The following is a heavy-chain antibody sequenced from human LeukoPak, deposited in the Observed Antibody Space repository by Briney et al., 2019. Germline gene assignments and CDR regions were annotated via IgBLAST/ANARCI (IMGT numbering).Heavy chain of an antibody. CDR1: GFTFSSYA. J-gene: IGHJ4*02. CDR2: FSHSGFP. V-gene: IGHV4-34*08. Sequence: GSLRLSCAASGFTFSSYAMSWVRQSPGKGLEWIGEFSHSGFPIYNPSLEGRATISIDASKNQFSLRLTSVTAADTAVYYCARPRLLYGSGPILVWGQGTLVTVSS. CDR3: ARPRLLYGSGPILV. D-gene: IGHD3-10*01.